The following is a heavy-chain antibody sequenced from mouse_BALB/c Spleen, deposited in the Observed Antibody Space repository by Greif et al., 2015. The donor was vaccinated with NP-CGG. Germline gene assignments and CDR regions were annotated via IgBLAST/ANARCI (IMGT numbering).Heavy chain of an antibody. CDR1: GYSITSGYY. D-gene: IGHD4-1*01. V-gene: IGHV3-6*02. Sequence: VQLKESGPGLVKPSQSLSLTCSVTGYSITSGYYWNWIRQFPGNKLEWMGYISYDGSNNYNPSLKNRISITRDTSKNQFFLELNSVTTEDTATYYCASVGTPFDYWGQGTTLTVSS. J-gene: IGHJ2*01. CDR3: ASVGTPFDY. CDR2: ISYDGSN.